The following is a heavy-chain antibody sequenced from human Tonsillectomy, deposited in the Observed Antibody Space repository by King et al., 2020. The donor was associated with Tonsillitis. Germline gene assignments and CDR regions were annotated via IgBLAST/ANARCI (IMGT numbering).Heavy chain of an antibody. D-gene: IGHD6-13*01. V-gene: IGHV1-46*03. Sequence: QLVQSGPEVKKPGASVKVSCKKSGYTFTNYYIHWVRQAPGQGLEWMGRINLSGCSANYPRNFQGRVTMTRDTTTSTVYMELSSLRSEDTAVYFSVRDGVTDIAAPFTGLGYWGQGTLVTVSS. J-gene: IGHJ4*02. CDR1: GYTFTNYY. CDR2: INLSGCSA. CDR3: VRDGVTDIAAPFTGLGY.